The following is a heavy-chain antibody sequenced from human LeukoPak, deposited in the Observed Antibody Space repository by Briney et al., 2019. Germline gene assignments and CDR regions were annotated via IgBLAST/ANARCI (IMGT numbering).Heavy chain of an antibody. CDR3: ARVNWNDVDYYYYGMDV. CDR1: GFTFSSYA. V-gene: IGHV3-7*01. CDR2: IKQDGSEK. Sequence: GGSLRLSCAASGFTFSSYAMSWVRQAPGKGLEWVANIKQDGSEKYYVDSVKGRFTISRDNAKNSLYLQMNSLRAEDTAVYYCARVNWNDVDYYYYGMDVWGQGTTVTVSS. J-gene: IGHJ6*02. D-gene: IGHD1-1*01.